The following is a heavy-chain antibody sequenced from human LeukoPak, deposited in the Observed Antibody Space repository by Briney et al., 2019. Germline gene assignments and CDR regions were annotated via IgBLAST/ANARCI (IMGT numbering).Heavy chain of an antibody. D-gene: IGHD6-13*01. J-gene: IGHJ3*02. CDR2: ISAYNGNT. CDR1: GYTFTSYG. CDR3: ARDIRAAAVTDAFDI. Sequence: PAASVKVSRKASGYTFTSYGISWVRQAPGQGLEWMGWISAYNGNTNYAQKLQGRVTMTTDTSTSTAYMELRSLRSDDTAVYYCARDIRAAAVTDAFDIWGQGTMVTVSS. V-gene: IGHV1-18*01.